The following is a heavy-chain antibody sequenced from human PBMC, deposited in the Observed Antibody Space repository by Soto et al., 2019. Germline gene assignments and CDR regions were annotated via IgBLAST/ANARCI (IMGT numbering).Heavy chain of an antibody. D-gene: IGHD2-2*02. CDR2: INPSGGST. Sequence: ASVKVSCKASGYTFTSYYMHLVRQAPGQGLEWMGIINPSGGSTSYAQKFQGRVTMTRDTSTSTAYMELSSLRSEDTAVYYCARGYCSSTSCYIPYYYYYGMDVWGQGTTVTVSS. CDR3: ARGYCSSTSCYIPYYYYYGMDV. V-gene: IGHV1-46*01. J-gene: IGHJ6*02. CDR1: GYTFTSYY.